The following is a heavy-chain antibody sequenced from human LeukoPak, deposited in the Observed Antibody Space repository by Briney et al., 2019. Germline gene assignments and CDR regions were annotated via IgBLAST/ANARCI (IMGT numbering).Heavy chain of an antibody. D-gene: IGHD1-26*01. CDR1: GVSVTTYY. CDR2: IYNSGST. CDR3: AKHAIYSGDYSFWFDP. V-gene: IGHV4-59*08. Sequence: PSETLSLTCTVSGVSVTTYYWSWIRQPPGKGLEWIAYIYNSGSTNYNPSLKSRVTISVDTPKSQVSLRLSSVTAADTAVYYCAKHAIYSGDYSFWFDPWGLGTLVTVSS. J-gene: IGHJ5*02.